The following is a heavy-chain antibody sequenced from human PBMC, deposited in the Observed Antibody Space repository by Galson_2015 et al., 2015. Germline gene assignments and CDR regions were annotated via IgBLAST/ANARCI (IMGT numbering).Heavy chain of an antibody. J-gene: IGHJ6*02. CDR2: IWRDGSHK. V-gene: IGHV3-33*01. Sequence: SLRLSCAASGFTFSTYGFHWVRQAPGKGLEWVALIWRDGSHKYYADSVKGRFTISRDTSKNTLFLQMNSLRVEDTAVYYCARSVFPDHNDYYYGMDVWGQGTPVTVSS. CDR3: ARSVFPDHNDYYYGMDV. D-gene: IGHD1-1*01. CDR1: GFTFSTYG.